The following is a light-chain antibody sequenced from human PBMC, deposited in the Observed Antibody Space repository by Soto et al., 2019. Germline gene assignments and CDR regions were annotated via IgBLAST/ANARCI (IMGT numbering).Light chain of an antibody. Sequence: EIVLTQSPATLSLSPGERATLSCRASQSVNNYVAWYQQKPAQAPRLLFYDASNRATGVPGRFSGSGSGTDFTLTISSLEPEDFAVYYCQQRFNWPPITFGQGTRLEIK. J-gene: IGKJ5*01. CDR1: QSVNNY. CDR3: QQRFNWPPIT. CDR2: DAS. V-gene: IGKV3-11*01.